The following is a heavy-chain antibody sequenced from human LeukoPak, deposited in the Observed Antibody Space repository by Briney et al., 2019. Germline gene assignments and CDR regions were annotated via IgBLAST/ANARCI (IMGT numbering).Heavy chain of an antibody. CDR3: AKFWRAPSSIRYFDLRGAFDI. CDR2: ISGSGGST. J-gene: IGHJ3*02. Sequence: PGGSLRLSCAASGFTFSSYAMSWVRQAPGKGLEWVSAISGSGGSTYYADSVKGRFTISRDNSKNTLYLQMNSLRAEDTAVYYCAKFWRAPSSIRYFDLRGAFDIWGQGTMVTVSS. V-gene: IGHV3-23*01. D-gene: IGHD3-9*01. CDR1: GFTFSSYA.